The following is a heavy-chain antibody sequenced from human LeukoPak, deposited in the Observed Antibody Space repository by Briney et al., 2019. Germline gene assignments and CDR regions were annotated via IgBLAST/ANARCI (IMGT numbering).Heavy chain of an antibody. J-gene: IGHJ4*02. CDR3: ARDPVEYYYDSSGFDY. D-gene: IGHD3-22*01. CDR1: GFTFSSYS. CDR2: ISSSSSYI. V-gene: IGHV3-21*01. Sequence: GGSLRLSCATSGFTFSSYSMNWVRQAPGKGLECVSSISSSSSYIYYADSVKGRFTISRDNAKNSLYLQMNSLRAEDTAVYYCARDPVEYYYDSSGFDYWGQGTLVTVSS.